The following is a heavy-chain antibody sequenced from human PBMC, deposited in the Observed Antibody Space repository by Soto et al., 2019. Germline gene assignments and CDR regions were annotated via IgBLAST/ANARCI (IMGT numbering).Heavy chain of an antibody. CDR2: INHSGST. Sequence: TSETLSLTCAVYGGSFSGYYWSWIRQPPGKGLEWIGEINHSGSTNYNPSLKSRVTISVDTSKNQFSLKLSSVTAADTAVYYCARGPPLMDVWGQGTTVTVSS. J-gene: IGHJ6*02. CDR3: ARGPPLMDV. CDR1: GGSFSGYY. V-gene: IGHV4-34*01.